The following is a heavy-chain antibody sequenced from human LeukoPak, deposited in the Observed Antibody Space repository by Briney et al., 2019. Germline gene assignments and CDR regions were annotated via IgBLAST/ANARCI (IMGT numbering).Heavy chain of an antibody. CDR1: GFTFSDYW. CDR3: L. D-gene: IGHD2-2*01. Sequence: MAGGSLRLSCTASGFTFSDYWMSWVRQAPGKGPEWVGRIKRKTDGGPTDDAAPVKGRFTISGDGSKYTLYRRHSSGTSCSTPSAFDLWGQGTMDTVSS. V-gene: IGHV3-15*01. J-gene: IGHJ3*01. CDR2: IKRKTDGGPT.